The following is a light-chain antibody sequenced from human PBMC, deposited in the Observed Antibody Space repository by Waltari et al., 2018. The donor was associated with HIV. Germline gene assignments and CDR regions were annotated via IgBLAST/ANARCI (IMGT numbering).Light chain of an antibody. CDR3: YSTDTSGNHWV. CDR1: ALPTKF. CDR2: EDT. V-gene: IGLV3-10*01. Sequence: SYELTQPPSVSVSPGQTARISCPGDALPTKFAYWYQQKSGQAPVLVIYEDTKRPSGIPEKFSASSSGTMATLTVSGAQVEDEADYYCYSTDTSGNHWVFGGGTRLTVL. J-gene: IGLJ3*02.